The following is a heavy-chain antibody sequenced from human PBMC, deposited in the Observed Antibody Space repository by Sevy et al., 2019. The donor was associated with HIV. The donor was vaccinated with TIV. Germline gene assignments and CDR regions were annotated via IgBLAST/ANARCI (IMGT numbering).Heavy chain of an antibody. D-gene: IGHD1-1*01. J-gene: IGHJ4*02. Sequence: SETLSLTCTVSGDSISSYYWSWIRQPAGKGLEWFGRIYTSGRTNYNPSLKSRVTMSVDTSKNQFSLKLRSVTAADTAVYFCTRGEVQLWPSGFDYWGQGTLVTVSS. CDR3: TRGEVQLWPSGFDY. CDR2: IYTSGRT. CDR1: GDSISSYY. V-gene: IGHV4-4*07.